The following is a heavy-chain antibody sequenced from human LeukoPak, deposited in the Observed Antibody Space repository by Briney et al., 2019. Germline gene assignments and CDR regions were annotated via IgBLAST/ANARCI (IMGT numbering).Heavy chain of an antibody. V-gene: IGHV3-48*04. CDR3: ARVNGGFDY. Sequence: GGSLRLSCAASGFTFSSYSMNWVRQAPGKGLEWVSYISSSSSTIYYVDSVKGRFTISRDNAKNSLYLQMNSLRAEDTAVYYCARVNGGFDYWGQGTLVTVSS. J-gene: IGHJ4*02. CDR2: ISSSSSTI. CDR1: GFTFSSYS. D-gene: IGHD1-1*01.